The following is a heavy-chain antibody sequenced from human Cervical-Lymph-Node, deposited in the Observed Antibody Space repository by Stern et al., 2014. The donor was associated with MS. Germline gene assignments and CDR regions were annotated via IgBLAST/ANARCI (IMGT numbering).Heavy chain of an antibody. CDR2: IFPGGSDI. J-gene: IGHJ4*02. CDR3: ARQRYFDY. Sequence: EVQLVQSGPEVKRPGESLKISCQASGYTFTSYWIGWVRQMPGKGLEWIAIIFPGGSDIRYSPSFQGQVTISADKANSPAYLQWNNLKAPDTAIYYCARQRYFDYWGQGTLVTVSS. CDR1: GYTFTSYW. V-gene: IGHV5-51*01.